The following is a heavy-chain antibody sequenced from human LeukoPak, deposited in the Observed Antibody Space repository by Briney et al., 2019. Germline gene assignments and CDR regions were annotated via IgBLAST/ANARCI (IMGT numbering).Heavy chain of an antibody. Sequence: GGSLRLSCAASGITVRSNYMSWVRQAPGKGLEWVANIKHDGSEDHYVDSVRGRFTISRDNAKNSLFLQMNSLRAEDTAVYYCGRGGMGEYTGYDDFWGQGTLVTVSS. J-gene: IGHJ4*02. V-gene: IGHV3-7*01. CDR2: IKHDGSED. CDR1: GITVRSNY. D-gene: IGHD5-12*01. CDR3: GRGGMGEYTGYDDF.